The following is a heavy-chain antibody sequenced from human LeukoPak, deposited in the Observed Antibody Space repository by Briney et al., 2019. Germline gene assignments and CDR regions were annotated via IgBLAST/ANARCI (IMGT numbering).Heavy chain of an antibody. D-gene: IGHD5-18*01. CDR1: GGTFSSYA. V-gene: IGHV1-69*13. J-gene: IGHJ4*02. CDR3: AKSMNTAMVTSSGY. Sequence: SVKVSCKASGGTFSSYAISWVRQAPGQGLEWMGGIIPIFGTANYAQKFQGRVTITADESTSTAYMELSSLRSEDTAVYYCAKSMNTAMVTSSGYWGQGTLVTVSS. CDR2: IIPIFGTA.